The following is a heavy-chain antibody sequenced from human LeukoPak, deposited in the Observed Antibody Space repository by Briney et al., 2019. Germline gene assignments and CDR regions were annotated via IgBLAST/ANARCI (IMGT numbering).Heavy chain of an antibody. Sequence: PSETLSLTCIVSGLSIRRGYFWGWIRQSPGKGLEWIGSMYQSGSTYYNPSVRGRVTISLDTSKNQFSLKLTSMTAADTALYYCATITEGGYSSRRRDAFDIWGQGTMVIVSS. V-gene: IGHV4-38-2*02. CDR2: MYQSGST. D-gene: IGHD1-20*01. CDR1: GLSIRRGYF. J-gene: IGHJ3*02. CDR3: ATITEGGYSSRRRDAFDI.